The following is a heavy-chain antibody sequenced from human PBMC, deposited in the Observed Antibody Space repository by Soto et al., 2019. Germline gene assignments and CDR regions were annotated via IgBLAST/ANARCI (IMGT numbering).Heavy chain of an antibody. CDR2: ISYDGSNK. Sequence: QVQLVESGGGVVQPGRSLRLSCAASGFTFSSYGMHWVRQAPGKGLEWVAVISYDGSNKYYADSVKGRFTISRDNSKNTLYLQMNSLRDEDTAVYYCNPPDLDYWGQGTLVTVSS. J-gene: IGHJ4*02. CDR3: NPPDLDY. V-gene: IGHV3-30*03. CDR1: GFTFSSYG.